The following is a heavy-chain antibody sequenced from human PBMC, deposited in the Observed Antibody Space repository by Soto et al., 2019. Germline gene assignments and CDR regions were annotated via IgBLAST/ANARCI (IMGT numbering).Heavy chain of an antibody. CDR3: ARTDCSSSDCPRDLVGAVPMDY. Sequence: GGSLRLSCAASGFPFSTYAMHWVRQAPGKGLEWVAVVWYDGTDKNYADSVKGRFTISRDNSKSTLYLQMDHLRVEDTGVYHCARTDCSSSDCPRDLVGAVPMDYWGQGTPVTVSS. V-gene: IGHV3-33*01. CDR1: GFPFSTYA. CDR2: VWYDGTDK. J-gene: IGHJ4*02. D-gene: IGHD2-2*01.